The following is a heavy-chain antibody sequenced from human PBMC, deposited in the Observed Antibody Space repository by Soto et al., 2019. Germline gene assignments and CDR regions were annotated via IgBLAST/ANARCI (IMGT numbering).Heavy chain of an antibody. CDR2: IKSKTDGGTT. V-gene: IGHV3-15*07. J-gene: IGHJ4*02. CDR1: GFTFSNAW. CDR3: TTDFVDSSGYYNDY. D-gene: IGHD3-22*01. Sequence: PGGSLRLSCAASGFTFSNAWMNWVRQAPGKGLEWVGRIKSKTDGGTTDYAAPVKGRFTISRDDSKNTLYLQMNSLKTEDTAVYYCTTDFVDSSGYYNDYWGQGTLVTAPQ.